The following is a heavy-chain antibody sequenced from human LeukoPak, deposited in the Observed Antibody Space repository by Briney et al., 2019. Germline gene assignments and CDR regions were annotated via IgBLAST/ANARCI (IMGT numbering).Heavy chain of an antibody. CDR1: GFTFSRDA. J-gene: IGHJ4*02. V-gene: IGHV3-23*01. Sequence: GGSLRLSCAASGFTFSRDAMSWVRQAPGKGLEWVSGISDSGGSTYYADSVKGRFTISRDNSRNTLYLQMDSLRADDTAVYYCAKLPDCANDACTEGDYWGQGTLVTVSS. CDR3: AKLPDCANDACTEGDY. CDR2: ISDSGGST. D-gene: IGHD2-8*01.